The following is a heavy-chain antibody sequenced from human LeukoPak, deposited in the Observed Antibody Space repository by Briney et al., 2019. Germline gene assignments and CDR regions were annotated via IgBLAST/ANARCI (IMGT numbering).Heavy chain of an antibody. CDR2: IIPIFGTA. CDR3: ARDPAVAVAGEIDY. Sequence: SVKVSCKASGGTFSSYAISWVRQAPGQGLEWMGGIIPIFGTANYAQKFQGRVTITADESTSTAYMELSSLRSDDTAVYYCARDPAVAVAGEIDYWGQGTLVTVSS. CDR1: GGTFSSYA. D-gene: IGHD6-19*01. V-gene: IGHV1-69*01. J-gene: IGHJ4*02.